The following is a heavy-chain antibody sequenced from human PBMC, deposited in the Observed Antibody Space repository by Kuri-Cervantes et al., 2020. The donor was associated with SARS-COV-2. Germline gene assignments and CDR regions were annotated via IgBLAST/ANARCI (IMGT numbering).Heavy chain of an antibody. CDR1: GCTVSSNY. D-gene: IGHD1-26*01. CDR2: SSSTGDTI. J-gene: IGHJ4*02. Sequence: ESLKISCAASGCTVSSNYMNLVRQTPGKGLEVVSYSSSTGDTIYYADPVKGRFTISRDNAKKSLYLQMNSLRAEDTAVYYCTRWRVGAKTWGQGTLVTVSS. CDR3: TRWRVGAKT. V-gene: IGHV3-48*01.